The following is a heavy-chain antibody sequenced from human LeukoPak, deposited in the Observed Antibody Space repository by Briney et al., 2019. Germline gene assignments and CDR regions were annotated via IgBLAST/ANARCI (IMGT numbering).Heavy chain of an antibody. CDR2: IIPTFGTA. CDR3: AREDPGIAAAGWFDP. D-gene: IGHD6-13*01. J-gene: IGHJ5*02. Sequence: SVKVSCEASGGTFSSYAISWVRQAPGQGLEWMGGIIPTFGTANYAQKFQGRVTITADESTSTAYMELSSLRSEDTAVYYCAREDPGIAAAGWFDPWGQGTLVTVSS. V-gene: IGHV1-69*01. CDR1: GGTFSSYA.